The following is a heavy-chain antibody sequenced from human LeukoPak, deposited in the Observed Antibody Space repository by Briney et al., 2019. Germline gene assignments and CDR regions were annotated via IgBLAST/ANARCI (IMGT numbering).Heavy chain of an antibody. CDR3: ARGFVAEAGSAPDY. D-gene: IGHD6-13*01. V-gene: IGHV3-48*03. J-gene: IGHJ4*02. CDR2: ISVSGLTL. Sequence: GGSDRLSCAASGFTFSSLVMNWMRQAPRKGLAWVSYISVSGLTLSYADSLKGRFTISRDNAKKSIYLPLNSLRAQDTAVYYCARGFVAEAGSAPDYWGQGTLVTVSS. CDR1: GFTFSSLV.